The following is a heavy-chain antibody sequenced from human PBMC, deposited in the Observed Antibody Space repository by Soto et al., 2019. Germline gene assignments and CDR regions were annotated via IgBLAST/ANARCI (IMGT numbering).Heavy chain of an antibody. CDR3: ATTPKDLGTFDY. Sequence: PSETLSLTCAVSGGSISSGGAYYWSWIRQSPGKGLEWIAYIHYSGSTYYNSSLKSRVTMSVDTAKNQFSLKVSSVTAADTAVYYSATTPKDLGTFDYWRQGTLLNVS. J-gene: IGHJ4*02. D-gene: IGHD3-10*01. V-gene: IGHV4-30-4*01. CDR1: GGSISSGGAYY. CDR2: IHYSGST.